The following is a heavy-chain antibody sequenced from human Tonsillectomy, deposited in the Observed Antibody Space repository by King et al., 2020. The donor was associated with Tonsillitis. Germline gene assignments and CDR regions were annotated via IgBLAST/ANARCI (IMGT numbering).Heavy chain of an antibody. V-gene: IGHV3-66*01. J-gene: IGHJ4*02. Sequence: VQLVESGGGLVQPGGSLSLSCAVSGLTVSSNYMNWIRQAPGKGLEWVSVLYSSGRTYYADSVKARFTISRDNSKNTLFLQMNSLRAEDTAVYYCARGRVPDYWGQGILVIVSS. D-gene: IGHD1-1*01. CDR3: ARGRVPDY. CDR2: LYSSGRT. CDR1: GLTVSSNY.